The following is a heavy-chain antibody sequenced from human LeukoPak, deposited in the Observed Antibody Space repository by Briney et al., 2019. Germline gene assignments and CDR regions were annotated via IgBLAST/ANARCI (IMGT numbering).Heavy chain of an antibody. V-gene: IGHV4-34*01. Sequence: PSETLSLTCAAYGGSISGYYWSWVRQPPGKGQEWMGEINHSGSTNYNPSLKSRVTISVDTSKNQFSLKLSSVTGADMSVSHCARAPTRRYCIGGSFFFLGYSGHGTLVTVSS. CDR2: INHSGST. J-gene: IGHJ4*01. CDR3: ARAPTRRYCIGGSFFFLGY. CDR1: GGSISGYY. D-gene: IGHD2-15*01.